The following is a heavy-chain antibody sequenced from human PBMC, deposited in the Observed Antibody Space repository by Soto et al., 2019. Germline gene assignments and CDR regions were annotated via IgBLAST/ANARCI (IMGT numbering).Heavy chain of an antibody. CDR2: ISGSGGST. J-gene: IGHJ4*02. CDR3: AKDTQLVLWFGELGTKDYFDY. D-gene: IGHD3-10*01. Sequence: GGSLRLSCAASGFTFSSYAMSWVRQAPGKGLEWVSAISGSGGSTYYADSVKGRFTISRDNSKNTLYLQMNSLRAEDTAVYYCAKDTQLVLWFGELGTKDYFDYWGQGTLVTVSS. CDR1: GFTFSSYA. V-gene: IGHV3-23*01.